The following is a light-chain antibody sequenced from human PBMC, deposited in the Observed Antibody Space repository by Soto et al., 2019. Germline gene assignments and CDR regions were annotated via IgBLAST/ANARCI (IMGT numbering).Light chain of an antibody. CDR2: WGS. J-gene: IGKJ1*01. CDR3: MQALQTPWT. Sequence: DIVMTQSPLSLPVTAGEPASVSCRSSQSLLHSNGYNYLDWYLQKPGQSPQLLIYWGSNRASGVPDRFSGSGSGTDFTLKISRVEAEDVGAYYCMQALQTPWTFGQGTKVDIK. CDR1: QSLLHSNGYNY. V-gene: IGKV2-28*01.